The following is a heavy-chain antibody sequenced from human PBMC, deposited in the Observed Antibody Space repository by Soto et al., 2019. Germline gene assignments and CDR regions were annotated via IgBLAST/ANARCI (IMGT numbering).Heavy chain of an antibody. J-gene: IGHJ4*02. CDR1: GFTFSSYA. V-gene: IGHV3-30-3*01. CDR3: ASDNPSYYGNFDY. Sequence: QVQLVESGGGVVQPGRSLRLSCAASGFTFSSYAMHWVRQAPGKGLEWVAVISYDGSNKYYADSVKGRFTISRDNSKNTLYLQMNSLRAEDTAVYYCASDNPSYYGNFDYWGQGTLVTVSS. CDR2: ISYDGSNK. D-gene: IGHD1-26*01.